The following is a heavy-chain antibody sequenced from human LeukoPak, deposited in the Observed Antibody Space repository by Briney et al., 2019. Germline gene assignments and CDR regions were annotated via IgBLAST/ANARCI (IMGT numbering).Heavy chain of an antibody. D-gene: IGHD2-21*02. V-gene: IGHV3-43*02. CDR1: GLTFDHYV. J-gene: IGHJ4*02. CDR2: ISGDGGST. Sequence: GGSLRLSCAASGLTFDHYVMHWVRQAPGKGLEWVSLISGDGGSTYYADSVKGRLTISRDNTKNSVYLQMNSLRAEDTAVYYCTRGVHTVVVTAPFDFWGQGTLVTVSS. CDR3: TRGVHTVVVTAPFDF.